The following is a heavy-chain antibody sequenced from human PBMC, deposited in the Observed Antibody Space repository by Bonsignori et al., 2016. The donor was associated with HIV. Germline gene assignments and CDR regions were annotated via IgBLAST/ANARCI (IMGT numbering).Heavy chain of an antibody. CDR3: ARLVNRLLFDY. J-gene: IGHJ4*01. CDR2: ISATGAT. CDR1: DDSMDVNY. V-gene: IGHV4-4*07. Sequence: SETLSLTCSVSDDSMDVNYWSWIRLPAGRGLEYIGRISATGATIYSPSLRGRVTMSMDTSKSQFSLRLTSVTVADTALYFCARLVNRLLFDYWGHGILVTVSS.